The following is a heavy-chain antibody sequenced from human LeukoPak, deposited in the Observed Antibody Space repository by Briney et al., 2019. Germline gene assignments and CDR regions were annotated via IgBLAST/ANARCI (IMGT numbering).Heavy chain of an antibody. V-gene: IGHV3-30*18. CDR3: AKDSPYGSGTGWFDP. CDR2: ISYDGSNK. D-gene: IGHD3-10*01. Sequence: GRSLRRSCAASGFTFSSYGMHWVRQAPGKGLEWVAVISYDGSNKYYADSVKGRFTISRDNSKNTLYLQMNSLRAEDTAVYYCAKDSPYGSGTGWFDPWGQGTLVTVSS. J-gene: IGHJ5*02. CDR1: GFTFSSYG.